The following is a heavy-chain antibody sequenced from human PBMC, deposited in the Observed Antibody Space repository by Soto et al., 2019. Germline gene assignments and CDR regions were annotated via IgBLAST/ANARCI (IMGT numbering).Heavy chain of an antibody. CDR3: ARDPLPAASGFDY. CDR2: IIPILGIA. V-gene: IGHV1-69*04. CDR1: VGTCRSDP. D-gene: IGHD2-2*01. J-gene: IGHJ4*02. Sequence: VPCQACVGTCRSDPISWVRQVPGQGLEWMGRIIPILGIANYAQKFQGRVTITADKSTSTAYMELSSLRSEDTAVYYWARDPLPAASGFDYWGQGTLVTVSS.